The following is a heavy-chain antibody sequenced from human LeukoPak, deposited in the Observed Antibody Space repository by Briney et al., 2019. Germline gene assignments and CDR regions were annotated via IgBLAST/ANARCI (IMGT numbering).Heavy chain of an antibody. CDR2: IWYDGSNK. Sequence: GGSLRLSCAASGFTFSSYGMHWVRQAPGKGLEGVAVIWYDGSNKYYADSVKGRFTISRDNSKNTLYLQMNSLRAEDTSVYYCAKDWMGYFDYWGQGTLVTVSS. D-gene: IGHD1-1*01. CDR3: AKDWMGYFDY. V-gene: IGHV3-33*06. J-gene: IGHJ4*02. CDR1: GFTFSSYG.